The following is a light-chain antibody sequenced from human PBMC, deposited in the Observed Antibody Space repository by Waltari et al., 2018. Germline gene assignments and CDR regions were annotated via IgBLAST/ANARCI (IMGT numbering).Light chain of an antibody. V-gene: IGKV3-15*01. J-gene: IGKJ1*01. Sequence: EIVMTRSPATLSVSPGERATLSCRASQSVTSNLAWYQQKPGQAPRLLIFGASTRATDIPARFSGSGSVTEFTLTISSLQSEDFAVYYCLQYNDWPPWTFGQGTKVEIK. CDR3: LQYNDWPPWT. CDR1: QSVTSN. CDR2: GAS.